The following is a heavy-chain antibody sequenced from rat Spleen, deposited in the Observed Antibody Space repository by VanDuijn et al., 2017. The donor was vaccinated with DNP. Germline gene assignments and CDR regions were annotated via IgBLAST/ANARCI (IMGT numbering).Heavy chain of an antibody. CDR3: ARHEDYSSYIYGFPY. CDR1: GFTFSDYY. V-gene: IGHV5-7*01. D-gene: IGHD1-2*01. CDR2: ISHDGNST. Sequence: EVQLVESGGGLVQPGGSLKLSCAASGFTFSDYYMAWVRQAPTKGLEWVAAISHDGNSTYYRDSVKGRFTISRENAKGSLDLQMDSLRSEDTATYYCARHEDYSSYIYGFPYWGQGTLVTVFS. J-gene: IGHJ3*01.